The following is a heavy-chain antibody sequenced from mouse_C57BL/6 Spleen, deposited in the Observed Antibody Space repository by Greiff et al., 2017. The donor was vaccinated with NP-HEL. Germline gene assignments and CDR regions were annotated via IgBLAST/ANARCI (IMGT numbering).Heavy chain of an antibody. D-gene: IGHD2-2*01. CDR1: GFTFSSYA. CDR2: ISDGGSYT. J-gene: IGHJ3*01. CDR3: ARDYYGYEPWFAY. V-gene: IGHV5-4*01. Sequence: EVKLVESGGGLVKPGGSLKLSCAASGFTFSSYAMSWVRQTPEKRLEWVATISDGGSYTYYPDNVKGRFTISRDNAKNNLYLQMSHLKSEDTAMYYCARDYYGYEPWFAYWGQGTLVTVSA.